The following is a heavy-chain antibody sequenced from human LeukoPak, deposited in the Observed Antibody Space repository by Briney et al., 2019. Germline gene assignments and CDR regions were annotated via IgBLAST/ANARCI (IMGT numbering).Heavy chain of an antibody. Sequence: GASVKVSCKTSGYTFTNYAISWVRQAPGRGLEWLGWTSAYNGNTDYAQKFQGRVTMTTDSSTSTAYMELRSLRSDDTAVYYCARDLPADTGYETHDYWGQGTLVTVSS. CDR1: GYTFTNYA. CDR2: TSAYNGNT. V-gene: IGHV1-18*01. D-gene: IGHD5-12*01. CDR3: ARDLPADTGYETHDY. J-gene: IGHJ4*02.